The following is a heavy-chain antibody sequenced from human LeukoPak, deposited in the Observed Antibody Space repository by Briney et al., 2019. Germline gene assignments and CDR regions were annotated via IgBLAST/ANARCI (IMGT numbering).Heavy chain of an antibody. CDR2: AYYTGEI. J-gene: IGHJ6*02. D-gene: IGHD6-19*01. Sequence: SETLSLTCTVSGGSVASTGCYWGWIRQSPGKGLEWIGSAYYTGEIYSTPSLKSRLTISVDTSKNQFALTLTSVTAADTAVYYCGRHVSNGWDYHYGLDVWGQGTTVTVSS. V-gene: IGHV4-39*01. CDR1: GGSVASTGCY. CDR3: GRHVSNGWDYHYGLDV.